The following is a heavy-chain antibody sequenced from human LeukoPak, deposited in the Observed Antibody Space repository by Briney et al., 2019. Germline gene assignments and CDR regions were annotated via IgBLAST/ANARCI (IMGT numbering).Heavy chain of an antibody. J-gene: IGHJ4*02. Sequence: PGGSLRLSCAASGFTFSSYGMHWVRQAPGKGLEWVAFIRYDGSNKYYADSVKGRFTISRDNSKNKLYLQMNSLRAEDTAVYYCAKDRGITLWYFDYWGQGTLVTVSS. CDR3: AKDRGITLWYFDY. CDR2: IRYDGSNK. CDR1: GFTFSSYG. D-gene: IGHD3-10*01. V-gene: IGHV3-30*02.